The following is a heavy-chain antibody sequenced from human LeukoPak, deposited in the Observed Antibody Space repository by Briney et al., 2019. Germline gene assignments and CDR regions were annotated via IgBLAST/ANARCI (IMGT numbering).Heavy chain of an antibody. J-gene: IGHJ3*02. D-gene: IGHD4-17*01. V-gene: IGHV3-21*01. CDR2: ISSSSSYI. Sequence: ETLSLTCTVSGGSISSYYWSWIRQPPGKGLEWVSSISSSSSYIYYADSVKGRFTISRDNAKNSLYLQMNSLRAEDTAVYYCARDPGDYGDYDFLADAFDIWGQGTMVTVSS. CDR3: ARDPGDYGDYDFLADAFDI. CDR1: GGSISSYY.